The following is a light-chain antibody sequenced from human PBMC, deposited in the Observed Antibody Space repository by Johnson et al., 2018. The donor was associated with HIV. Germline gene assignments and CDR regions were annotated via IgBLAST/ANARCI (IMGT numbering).Light chain of an antibody. V-gene: IGLV1-51*01. Sequence: QSVLTQPPSVSAAPGQKVTISCSGSNSNIGNNYVSWYQQLPGTAPKLLIYDNNKRPSGIPDRFSGSKSATSATLGITGLQTGDEADYYCGTWDSSLGTYVFGPGTKVTVL. CDR3: GTWDSSLGTYV. CDR2: DNN. J-gene: IGLJ1*01. CDR1: NSNIGNNY.